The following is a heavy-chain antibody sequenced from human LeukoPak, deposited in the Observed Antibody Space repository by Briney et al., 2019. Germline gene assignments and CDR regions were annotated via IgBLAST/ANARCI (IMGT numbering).Heavy chain of an antibody. V-gene: IGHV1-24*01. D-gene: IGHD2-21*02. J-gene: IGHJ4*02. Sequence: ASVKVSCKVSGYTLTELSMHWVRQAPGKGLEWMGGFDPEDGETIYAQKFQGRVTMTEDTSTDTAYMELSSLRSEDTAVYYCGARGRVVTDSYFDYWGQGTLVTVSS. CDR3: GARGRVVTDSYFDY. CDR1: GYTLTELS. CDR2: FDPEDGET.